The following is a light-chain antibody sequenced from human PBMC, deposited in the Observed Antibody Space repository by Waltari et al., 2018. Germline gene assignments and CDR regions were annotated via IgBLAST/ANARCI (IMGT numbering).Light chain of an antibody. Sequence: SYELTQPPSVSVSPGQTARITCSGDALPKQYAYWYQQKPGQAPVLVSNKDSERPSWFPERCSGASSGTTVTLTITGVQAEDEADYYCQSADNSGTYYVFGTGTKVTVL. V-gene: IGLV3-25*03. CDR3: QSADNSGTYYV. J-gene: IGLJ1*01. CDR2: KDS. CDR1: ALPKQY.